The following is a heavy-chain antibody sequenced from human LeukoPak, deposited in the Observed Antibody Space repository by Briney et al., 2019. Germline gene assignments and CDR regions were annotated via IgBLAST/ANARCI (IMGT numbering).Heavy chain of an antibody. CDR3: ARRFYAMDV. CDR2: ISYDGSNK. J-gene: IGHJ6*02. CDR1: GFTFSSYA. V-gene: IGHV3-30*01. Sequence: GGSLRLSCAASGFTFSSYAMHWVRQAPGKGLEWVAVISYDGSNKYYADSVKGRFTISRDNSKNTLYPQMNSLRAEDTAVYYCARRFYAMDVWAQGTTVTVSS.